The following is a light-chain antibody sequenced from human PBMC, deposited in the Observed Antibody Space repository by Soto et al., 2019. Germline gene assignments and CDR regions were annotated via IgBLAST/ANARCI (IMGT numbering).Light chain of an antibody. V-gene: IGKV1-5*03. CDR2: KAS. J-gene: IGKJ1*01. CDR3: QQYKTYWS. Sequence: DIQMTQSPSTLSASVGDRITITCRASQSISSWLAWYQQKPGKAPKVLIYKASSLESGVPSRFSGSGSGTEFTLTISILQPDDFATYYCQQYKTYWSFGQGTKVEIK. CDR1: QSISSW.